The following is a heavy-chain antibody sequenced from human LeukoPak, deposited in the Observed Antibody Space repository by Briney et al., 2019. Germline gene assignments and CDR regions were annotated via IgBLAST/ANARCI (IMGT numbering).Heavy chain of an antibody. CDR2: INWNGGST. J-gene: IGHJ4*02. CDR1: GFTFDDYG. Sequence: GGSLRLSCAASGFTFDDYGMSWVRQAPGKGLEWVSGINWNGGSTGYADSVKGRFTISRDKAKNSLYLQMNSLRAEDTALYYCARDSPRVAAAGTLDYWGQGTLVTVSS. V-gene: IGHV3-20*04. D-gene: IGHD6-13*01. CDR3: ARDSPRVAAAGTLDY.